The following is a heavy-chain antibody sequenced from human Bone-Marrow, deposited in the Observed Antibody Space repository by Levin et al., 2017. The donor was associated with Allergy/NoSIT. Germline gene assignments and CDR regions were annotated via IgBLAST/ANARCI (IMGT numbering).Heavy chain of an antibody. J-gene: IGHJ4*02. V-gene: IGHV3-15*01. CDR1: GFTFNNAW. CDR2: IKSKSNGGTT. Sequence: GGSLRLSCAASGFTFNNAWMSWVRQPPGKGLEWVGRIKSKSNGGTTDYPSPVKGRFAISRDDSKNTMYLQINSLQTADTAVYYCTTSRDDSWTGYYPYWGQGTLVTVSS. D-gene: IGHD3/OR15-3a*01. CDR3: TTSRDDSWTGYYPY.